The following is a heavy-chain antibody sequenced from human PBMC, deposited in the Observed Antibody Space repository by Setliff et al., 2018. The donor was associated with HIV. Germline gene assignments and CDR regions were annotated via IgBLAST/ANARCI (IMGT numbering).Heavy chain of an antibody. V-gene: IGHV3-23*01. D-gene: IGHD5-12*01. CDR1: GFSLSNSD. CDR3: AKDLSVRGSGFKGASAI. Sequence: LRLSCAASGFSLSNSDVNWVRQAPGKGLEWVSSISGGFAYFADAVKGRFRLTKDDSKEILYLEMDTLRADDSALYYCAKDLSVRGSGFKGASAIWGQGTKVTVSS. J-gene: IGHJ3*02. CDR2: SISGGFA.